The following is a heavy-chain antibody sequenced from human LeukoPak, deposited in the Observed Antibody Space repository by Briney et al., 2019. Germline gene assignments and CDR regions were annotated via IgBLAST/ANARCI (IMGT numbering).Heavy chain of an antibody. CDR1: GFTFSDFY. V-gene: IGHV3-11*04. CDR2: ISHTSSTR. Sequence: GGSLRLSCAVSGFTFSDFYMSWIRQAPGKGLEWISYISHTSSTRNYADSVKGRFTISRDNAKKSLYLQMNSLRAEDTAVYYCAREPFWSGYYSNLHFDYWGRGVLVTVSS. J-gene: IGHJ4*02. D-gene: IGHD3-3*01. CDR3: AREPFWSGYYSNLHFDY.